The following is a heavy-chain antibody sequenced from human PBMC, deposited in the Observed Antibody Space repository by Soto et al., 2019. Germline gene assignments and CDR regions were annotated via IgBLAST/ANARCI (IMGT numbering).Heavy chain of an antibody. J-gene: IGHJ4*02. CDR1: GFTFSMYW. D-gene: IGHD1-1*01. CDR2: INDDGIST. V-gene: IGHV3-74*01. CDR3: TRGPRSTSTGTGAF. Sequence: GGSLRLSCAASGFTFSMYWMHWVRQVPGKGPEWVSRINDDGISTNYADSVKGRFTISRDNAKNTLYLQMNALGVEDTAVYYCTRGPRSTSTGTGAFWGQGTLVTVSS.